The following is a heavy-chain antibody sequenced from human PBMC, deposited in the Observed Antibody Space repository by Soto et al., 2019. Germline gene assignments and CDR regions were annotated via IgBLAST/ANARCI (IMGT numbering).Heavy chain of an antibody. CDR1: GGSISSGGYY. D-gene: IGHD6-19*01. CDR3: ATDTGYSSGWYNGDFDY. J-gene: IGHJ4*02. Sequence: QVQLQESGPGLVKPSQTLSLTCTVSGGSISSGGYYWSWIRQHPGKGLEWIGYIYYSGSTYYNPSLKSRVTISVDTSKNQFSLKLSSVTAADTAVYYCATDTGYSSGWYNGDFDYWGQGTLVTVSS. V-gene: IGHV4-31*03. CDR2: IYYSGST.